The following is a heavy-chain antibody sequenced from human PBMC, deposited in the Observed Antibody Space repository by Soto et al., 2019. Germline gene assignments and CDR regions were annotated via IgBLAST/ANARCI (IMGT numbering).Heavy chain of an antibody. D-gene: IGHD6-19*01. CDR2: IYSGGTT. CDR3: AKGQWLDDN. Sequence: GGSLRLSCAASGFTVSSNYMSWVRQAPGKGLEWVSVIYSGGTTYYADSVKGRFTISRDNAKKSLFLQMNSLRGEDSAVYFCAKGQWLDDNWGQGILVTVSS. CDR1: GFTVSSNY. J-gene: IGHJ4*01. V-gene: IGHV3-66*01.